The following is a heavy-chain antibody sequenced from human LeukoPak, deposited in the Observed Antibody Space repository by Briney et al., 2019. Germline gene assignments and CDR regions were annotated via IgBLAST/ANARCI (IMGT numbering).Heavy chain of an antibody. CDR3: AREGFCGRRTCYTRERHFDN. Sequence: ASVKVSCKTSGYTFTDYYMHWVRQAPGQGLEWVGWINPNTGDTSYEQKLQGRVTLTRDTSISTVYMDLNSLRFDDTAVYYCAREGFCGRRTCYTRERHFDNWGQGTLVTVSS. CDR1: GYTFTDYY. V-gene: IGHV1-2*02. CDR2: INPNTGDT. J-gene: IGHJ4*02. D-gene: IGHD2-2*02.